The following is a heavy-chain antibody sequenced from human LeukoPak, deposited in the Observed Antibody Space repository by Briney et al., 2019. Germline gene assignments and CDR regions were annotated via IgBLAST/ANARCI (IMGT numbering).Heavy chain of an antibody. D-gene: IGHD2-21*02. J-gene: IGHJ3*02. CDR2: ISYDGSNK. CDR3: ARGKHIVVVTATDAFDI. V-gene: IGHV3-30-3*01. CDR1: GFTFSSYA. Sequence: GGSLRLSCAASGFTFSSYAMHWVRQAPGKGLEWVAVISYDGSNKYYADSVKGRFTISRDNSKNTLYLQMNSLRAEDTAVYYCARGKHIVVVTATDAFDIWGQGTMVTVSS.